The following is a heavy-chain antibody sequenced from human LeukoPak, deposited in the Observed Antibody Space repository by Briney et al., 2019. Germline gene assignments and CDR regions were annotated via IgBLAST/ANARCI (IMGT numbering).Heavy chain of an antibody. J-gene: IGHJ5*02. CDR2: INHSGST. Sequence: PSETLSLTCAVYGGSFSGYYWSWLRQPPGKGLEWIGEINHSGSTNYNPSLKSRVTISVDTSKNQFSLKLSSVTAADTAVYYCARVLGIVVVTAIANWFDPWGQGTLVTVSS. D-gene: IGHD2-21*02. CDR1: GGSFSGYY. V-gene: IGHV4-34*01. CDR3: ARVLGIVVVTAIANWFDP.